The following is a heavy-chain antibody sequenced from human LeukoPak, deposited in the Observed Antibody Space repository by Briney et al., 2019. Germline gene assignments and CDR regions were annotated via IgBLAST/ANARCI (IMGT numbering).Heavy chain of an antibody. D-gene: IGHD3-22*01. CDR2: ISGSGGST. CDR3: AKDPEEYYYDSSGYYFDAFDI. V-gene: IGHV3-23*01. J-gene: IGHJ3*02. CDR1: GFTFSSYA. Sequence: GGSLRLSCAASGFTFSSYAMSWVRQAPGKGLEWVSAISGSGGSTYYADSVKGRFTISRDNSKNTLYLQMNSLRAEDTAVYYCAKDPEEYYYDSSGYYFDAFDIWGQGTMVTVSS.